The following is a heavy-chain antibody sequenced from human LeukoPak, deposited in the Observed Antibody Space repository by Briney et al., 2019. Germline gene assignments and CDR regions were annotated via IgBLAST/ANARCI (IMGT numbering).Heavy chain of an antibody. D-gene: IGHD1-1*01. Sequence: PSETPSLTCTVSGGSISGYYWSWIRQPPGKGLEWIAYIYYNGISNYNPSLKSRVIISVDSSKNQFSLKLTSVTAADTAVYYCAKILGTGPTMDVWGQGTTVTVSS. V-gene: IGHV4-59*01. CDR2: IYYNGIS. CDR3: AKILGTGPTMDV. CDR1: GGSISGYY. J-gene: IGHJ6*02.